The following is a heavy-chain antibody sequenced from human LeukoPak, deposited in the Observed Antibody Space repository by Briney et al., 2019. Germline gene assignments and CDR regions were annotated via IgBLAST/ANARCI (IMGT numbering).Heavy chain of an antibody. CDR2: IYYSGST. V-gene: IGHV4-59*01. CDR3: AAEDIEGATTFDY. CDR1: GGSISSYY. Sequence: PSETLSLTCTVSGGSISSYYWSWIRQPPGKGLEWIGYIYYSGSTNYNPSLKSRVTISVDTSKNQFSLKLSSVTAADTAVYYCAAEDIEGATTFDYWGQGTLVTVSS. J-gene: IGHJ4*02. D-gene: IGHD1-26*01.